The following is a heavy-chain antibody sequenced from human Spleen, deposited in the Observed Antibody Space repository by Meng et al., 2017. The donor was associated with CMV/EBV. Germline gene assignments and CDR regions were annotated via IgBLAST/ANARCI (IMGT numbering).Heavy chain of an antibody. CDR1: GYTFTGYC. CDR2: ISAYNGNT. V-gene: IGHV1-18*01. CDR3: ARGDRVVVVTRGDY. J-gene: IGHJ4*02. Sequence: GQWGQAGCAVKQPWASVKVFLKGSGYTFTGYCISWGRQAPGKGLEWMGWISAYNGNTNYAQKLQGRVTMTTDTSTSTAYMELRSLRSDDTAVYYCARGDRVVVVTRGDYWGQGTLVTVSS. D-gene: IGHD2-21*02.